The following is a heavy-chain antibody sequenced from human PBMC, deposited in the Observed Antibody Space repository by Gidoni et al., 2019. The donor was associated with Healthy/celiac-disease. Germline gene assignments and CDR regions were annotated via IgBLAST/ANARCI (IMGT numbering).Heavy chain of an antibody. V-gene: IGHV3-23*04. J-gene: IGHJ4*02. CDR2: ISGSGGST. D-gene: IGHD2-15*01. Sequence: EVQLVESGGGLVQPGGSLRLSCAASGFTFSSYAMSWVRQAPGKGLEWVSAISGSGGSTYYADSVKGRFTISRDNSKNTLYLQMNSLRAEDTAVYYCAKEGGYCSGGSCRQFDYWGQGTLVTVSS. CDR1: GFTFSSYA. CDR3: AKEGGYCSGGSCRQFDY.